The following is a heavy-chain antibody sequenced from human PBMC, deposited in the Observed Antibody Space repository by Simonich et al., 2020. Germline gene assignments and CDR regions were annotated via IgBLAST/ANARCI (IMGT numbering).Heavy chain of an antibody. CDR3: ARCGLVNYDILTGYHNWFDP. CDR1: GGSFSGYY. J-gene: IGHJ5*02. CDR2: INHSGRT. D-gene: IGHD3-9*01. V-gene: IGHV4-34*01. Sequence: QVQLQQWGAGLLKPSETLSLTCAVYGGSFSGYYWSWLPPPPGKGWGWIVEINHSGRTNDNPSPNGQVTISVDTSKNQFSLKLSSVTPADTAVYYCARCGLVNYDILTGYHNWFDPWGQGTLVTVSS.